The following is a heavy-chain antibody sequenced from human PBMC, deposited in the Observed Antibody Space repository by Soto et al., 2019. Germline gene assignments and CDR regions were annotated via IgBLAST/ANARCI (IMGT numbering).Heavy chain of an antibody. V-gene: IGHV1-18*01. D-gene: IGHD3-22*01. CDR1: GYTFASYG. CDR2: ISAYNGNT. CDR3: ARACSSGYCSDY. J-gene: IGHJ4*02. Sequence: ASVKVSCKASGYTFASYGRSWVRQAPGQGLEWMGWISAYNGNTNYAQKLQGRVTMTTDTSTSTAYMELRSLRSDDTAVYYCARACSSGYCSDYWGQGTLLTVSS.